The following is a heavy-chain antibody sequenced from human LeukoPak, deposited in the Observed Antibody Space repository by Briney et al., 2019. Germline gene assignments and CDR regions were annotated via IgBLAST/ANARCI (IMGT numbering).Heavy chain of an antibody. CDR1: GYAFTGYY. D-gene: IGHD4-23*01. CDR3: AREKYDGKSWDS. J-gene: IGHJ4*02. V-gene: IGHV1-2*06. CDR2: INPNSGGT. Sequence: ASVRVSCKASGYAFTGYYIHWVRQAPGQGLEWMGRINPNSGGTNYAQNFQGRVTMTRDTSISTAYMELTRPRSDDTAVYYCAREKYDGKSWDSWGQGTLVTVSS.